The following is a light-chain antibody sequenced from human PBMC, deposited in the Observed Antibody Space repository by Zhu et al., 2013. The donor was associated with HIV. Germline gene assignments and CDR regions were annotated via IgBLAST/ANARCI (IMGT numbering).Light chain of an antibody. V-gene: IGKV3-20*01. CDR1: QSVSDNY. J-gene: IGKJ1*01. CDR3: QQYNNWPRT. Sequence: ENVLTQSPGTLSLSPGERATLSCRASQSVSDNYLAWYQQAPGQPPRLLIYDASKRAAGIPDRFSGSGSGTDFTLTINRLEPEDFAVYYCQQYNNWPRTFGQGTKVEIK. CDR2: DAS.